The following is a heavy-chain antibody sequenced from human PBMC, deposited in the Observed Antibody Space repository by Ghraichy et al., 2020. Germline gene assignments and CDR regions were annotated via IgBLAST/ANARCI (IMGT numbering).Heavy chain of an antibody. CDR3: ARVTGWPQVYDY. CDR1: GFTISTNY. Sequence: GGSLRLSCAVSGFTISTNYMTWVRQAPGKGLEWVSVIYIGGDTYYADSVKGRFAISRDNSKNTLYLQMNSLRAEDTAVYFCARVTGWPQVYDYWGQGTLVTVSS. J-gene: IGHJ4*02. D-gene: IGHD6-19*01. CDR2: IYIGGDT. V-gene: IGHV3-53*01.